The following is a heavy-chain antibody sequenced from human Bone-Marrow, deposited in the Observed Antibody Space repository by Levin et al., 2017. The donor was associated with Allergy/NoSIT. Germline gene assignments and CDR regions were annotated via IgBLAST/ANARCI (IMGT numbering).Heavy chain of an antibody. Sequence: SETLSLTCAVSGGSISSSNWWSWVRQPPGKGLEWIGEIYHSGSTNYNPSLKSRVTISVDKSKNQFSLKLSSVTAADTAVYYCARALAAAGTPRDYYGMDGWGQGTTVTVSS. D-gene: IGHD6-13*01. CDR1: GGSISSSNW. V-gene: IGHV4-4*02. CDR2: IYHSGST. CDR3: ARALAAAGTPRDYYGMDG. J-gene: IGHJ6*02.